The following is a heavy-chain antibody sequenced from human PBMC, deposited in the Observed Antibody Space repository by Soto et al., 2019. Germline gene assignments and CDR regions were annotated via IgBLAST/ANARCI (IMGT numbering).Heavy chain of an antibody. J-gene: IGHJ5*02. V-gene: IGHV3-33*01. CDR1: GFTFSSYG. CDR2: IWYEGSNK. D-gene: IGHD6-6*01. CDR3: ARAAHFSSHNWFDP. Sequence: PGGSLRLSCAASGFTFSSYGMHWVRQAPGKGLKRVAVIWYEGSNKYYADSVKGRFTISRDNSKNTLYLQMKSLRAEDMAVYYCARAAHFSSHNWFDPWGQGTLVTVSS.